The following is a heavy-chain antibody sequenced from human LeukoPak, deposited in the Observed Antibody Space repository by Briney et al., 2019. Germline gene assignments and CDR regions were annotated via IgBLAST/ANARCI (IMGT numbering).Heavy chain of an antibody. J-gene: IGHJ4*02. D-gene: IGHD6-6*01. CDR2: IKQDGSVK. Sequence: GGSLPLSCATSGFPFTNYWMTWVRQPPGKGLEWVANIKQDGSVKCYVDSVKGRFTTSRDNAKNSLYLQMISLRAEDTAVYKCARIGYSSSSLDFWGRGTLVTVSS. V-gene: IGHV3-7*03. CDR1: GFPFTNYW. CDR3: ARIGYSSSSLDF.